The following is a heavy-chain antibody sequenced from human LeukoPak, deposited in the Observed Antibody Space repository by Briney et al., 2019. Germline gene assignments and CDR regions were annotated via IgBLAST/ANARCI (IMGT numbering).Heavy chain of an antibody. D-gene: IGHD5-24*01. CDR2: ISSSSSYI. Sequence: GGSLRLSCAASGFTFSSYSMNWVRQAPGKGLEWVSSISSSSSYIYYADSVKGRFTISRDNSKNTLYLQMNSLRAEDTAVYYCARRDGYNFDYWGQGTLVTVSS. CDR1: GFTFSSYS. V-gene: IGHV3-21*01. J-gene: IGHJ4*02. CDR3: ARRDGYNFDY.